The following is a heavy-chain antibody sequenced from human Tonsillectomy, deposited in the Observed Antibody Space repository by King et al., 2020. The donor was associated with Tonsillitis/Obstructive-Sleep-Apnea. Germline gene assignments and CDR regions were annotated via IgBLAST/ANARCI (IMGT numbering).Heavy chain of an antibody. Sequence: VQLVESGGVLVQPGGSLRLSCAASGFTFSSYWMSWVRQAPGKGLEWVANINQDGSEKYYLGSVKGRFTISRDNAKNSLYLQMNSLRGEDAAVYYCARDGDYDSSGYSYGWYFDLWGRGTLVTVSS. CDR1: GFTFSSYW. CDR2: INQDGSEK. J-gene: IGHJ2*01. D-gene: IGHD3-22*01. CDR3: ARDGDYDSSGYSYGWYFDL. V-gene: IGHV3-7*03.